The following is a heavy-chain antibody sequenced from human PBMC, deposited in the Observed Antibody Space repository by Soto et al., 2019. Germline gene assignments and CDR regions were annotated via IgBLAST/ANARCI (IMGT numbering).Heavy chain of an antibody. CDR3: ARVLPASDYYDSSGYHDY. V-gene: IGHV4-59*01. J-gene: IGHJ4*02. Sequence: QVQLQESGPGLVKPSETLSLTCTVSGGSISRYYWSWIRQPPGKGLEWIGDIYYSGSTNYNPALKSRVTISVDTSKNQFALKLSSVTAADTAVYYCARVLPASDYYDSSGYHDYWGQGTLVTVSS. CDR1: GGSISRYY. CDR2: IYYSGST. D-gene: IGHD3-22*01.